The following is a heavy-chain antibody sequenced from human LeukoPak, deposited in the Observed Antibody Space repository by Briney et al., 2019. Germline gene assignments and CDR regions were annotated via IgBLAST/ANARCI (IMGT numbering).Heavy chain of an antibody. V-gene: IGHV1-18*01. CDR3: ARLGYYDSSGGIDY. CDR2: ISAYNGNT. CDR1: GYTFTSYG. D-gene: IGHD3-22*01. J-gene: IGHJ4*02. Sequence: ASVKVSYKASGYTFTSYGISWVRQAPGQGLEWMGWISAYNGNTNYAQKLQGRVTMTTDTSTSAAYMELRSLRSDDTAVYYCARLGYYDSSGGIDYWGQGTLVTVSS.